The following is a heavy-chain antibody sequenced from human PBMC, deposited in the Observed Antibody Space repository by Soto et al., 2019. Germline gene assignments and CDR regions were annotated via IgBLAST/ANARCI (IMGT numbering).Heavy chain of an antibody. J-gene: IGHJ3*02. D-gene: IGHD2-15*01. V-gene: IGHV4-59*01. CDR2: IYYSGST. CDR1: GGSISSYY. CDR3: ARGDCSGGSCYLETDAFDI. Sequence: SETLSLTCTVSGGSISSYYWSWIRQPPGKGLEWIGYIYYSGSTNYNPSLKSRVTISVDTSKNQFSLKLSSVTAADTAVYYCARGDCSGGSCYLETDAFDIWGQGTMVT.